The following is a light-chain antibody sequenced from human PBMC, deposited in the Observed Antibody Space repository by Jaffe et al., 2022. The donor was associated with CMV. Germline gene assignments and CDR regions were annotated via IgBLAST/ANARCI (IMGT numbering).Light chain of an antibody. CDR1: QSLLYRSNNKNN. Sequence: DIVMTQSPDSLAVSLGERATINCKSSQSLLYRSNNKNNLAWYQQKPGQPPKLLIYWASTRESGVPDRFSGSGSGTDFTLTISSLQAEDVAVYYCQQYYSTPRTFGQGTKLEIK. CDR2: WAS. CDR3: QQYYSTPRT. V-gene: IGKV4-1*01. J-gene: IGKJ2*01.